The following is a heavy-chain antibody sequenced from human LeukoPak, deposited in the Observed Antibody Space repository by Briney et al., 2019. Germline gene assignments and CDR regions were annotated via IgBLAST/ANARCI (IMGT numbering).Heavy chain of an antibody. D-gene: IGHD3-22*01. CDR1: GLIFSSSW. V-gene: IGHV3-23*01. J-gene: IGHJ4*02. CDR3: GKDLSFVGLHYYDSSGYYTN. Sequence: GGSLRLSCAASGLIFSSSWMHWVRQAPGKGLEWVSAISGSGGSTYYADSVKGRFTISRDNSKNTLYLQMNSLKAEDAAVYYCGKDLSFVGLHYYDSSGYYTNWGQGTLVTVSS. CDR2: ISGSGGST.